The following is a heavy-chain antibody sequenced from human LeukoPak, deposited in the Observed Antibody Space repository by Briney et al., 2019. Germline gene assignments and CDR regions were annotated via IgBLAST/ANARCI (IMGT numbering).Heavy chain of an antibody. CDR3: ARDRNRYCSSTSCYMGNGFDP. V-gene: IGHV3-30*14. CDR2: IIYDGSNK. D-gene: IGHD2-2*02. J-gene: IGHJ5*02. CDR1: GFTFSSYA. Sequence: GGSLRLSCAASGFTFSSYAMDWVRQAPGKWLEWVAFIIYDGSNKYYAYSVKGRFNISRDNSKNTLFLQMNSLKAEDTAVYYCARDRNRYCSSTSCYMGNGFDPWGQGTLVTVSS.